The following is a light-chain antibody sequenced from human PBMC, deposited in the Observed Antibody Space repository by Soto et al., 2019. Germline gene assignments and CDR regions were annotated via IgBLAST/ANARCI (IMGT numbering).Light chain of an antibody. Sequence: QSALTQPASVSGSPGQSITISCTGTSSDVGSYNLVSWYQQHPGKAPKLMIYEGSKRPSGVSNRFSGSKSGNTASLTISGFQAEDEADYYCCSYAGSSTFVVFGGGPKLTVL. V-gene: IGLV2-23*03. CDR1: SSDVGSYNL. J-gene: IGLJ2*01. CDR2: EGS. CDR3: CSYAGSSTFVV.